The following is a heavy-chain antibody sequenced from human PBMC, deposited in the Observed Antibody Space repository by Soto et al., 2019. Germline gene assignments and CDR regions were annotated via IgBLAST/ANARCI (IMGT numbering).Heavy chain of an antibody. Sequence: QVQLQESGPGLVKPSGTLSLTCAVSGGSISDINWRYWIRQPPGKGLEWIGEMYHSGTTHYNPSLMSRLTISVDKSKNQFSLKLSSVTAADTAVYYCARFGGGMDVWGQGTTVTVSS. D-gene: IGHD3-10*01. CDR3: ARFGGGMDV. CDR1: GGSISDINW. V-gene: IGHV4-4*02. J-gene: IGHJ6*02. CDR2: MYHSGTT.